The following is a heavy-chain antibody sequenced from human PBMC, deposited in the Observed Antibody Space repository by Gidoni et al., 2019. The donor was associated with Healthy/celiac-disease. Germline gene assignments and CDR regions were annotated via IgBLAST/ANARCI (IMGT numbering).Heavy chain of an antibody. J-gene: IGHJ6*02. D-gene: IGHD4-17*01. CDR2: ISYDGSNK. CDR1: GFTFSSYG. V-gene: IGHV3-30*18. Sequence: QVQLVESGGGVVQPGRSLRLSCAASGFTFSSYGMHWVRQAPGKGLEWVAVISYDGSNKYYADSVKGRFTISRDNSKNTLYLQMNSLRAEDTAVYYCAKDFRVPMTTVTTTQDGYGMDVWGQGTTVTVSS. CDR3: AKDFRVPMTTVTTTQDGYGMDV.